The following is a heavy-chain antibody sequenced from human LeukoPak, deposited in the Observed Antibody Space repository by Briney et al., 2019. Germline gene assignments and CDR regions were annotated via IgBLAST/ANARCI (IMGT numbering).Heavy chain of an antibody. J-gene: IGHJ4*02. D-gene: IGHD3-22*01. CDR3: ARQLYDSSGYPFDY. CDR2: IYHSGST. CDR1: GVSITTYY. Sequence: SETLSLTCTLSGVSITTYYWSWIRQPPGKGLEWIGYIYHSGSTKYNPSLKSRVTISVDTSKNQFSLRLSSVTAADTAVYYCARQLYDSSGYPFDYWGQGTLVTVSS. V-gene: IGHV4-59*08.